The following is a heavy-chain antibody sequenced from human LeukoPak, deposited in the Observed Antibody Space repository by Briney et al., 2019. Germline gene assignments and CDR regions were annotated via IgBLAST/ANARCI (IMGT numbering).Heavy chain of an antibody. CDR3: ARDRYNWNYVGRDAFDI. CDR2: IIPIFGTA. J-gene: IGHJ3*02. V-gene: IGHV1-69*05. Sequence: ASVKVSCKASGGTFSNYAISWVRQAPGQGLEWMGGIIPIFGTANYAQKFQGRVTITTDESTSTAYMELSSLRSEDTAVYYCARDRYNWNYVGRDAFDIWGQGTMVTVSS. D-gene: IGHD1-7*01. CDR1: GGTFSNYA.